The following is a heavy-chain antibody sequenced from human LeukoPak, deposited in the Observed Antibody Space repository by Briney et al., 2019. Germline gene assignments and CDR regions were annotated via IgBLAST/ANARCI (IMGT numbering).Heavy chain of an antibody. J-gene: IGHJ4*02. Sequence: SETLSLTCTVSGGSISSGGYYWTWIRQHPGKGLEWIGYIYYSGSAYYNPSLKSRVTISVDTSKNQFSLKLSSVTAADTAVYYCARGETSSYDYWGQGTLVTVSS. CDR1: GGSISSGGYY. CDR3: ARGETSSYDY. D-gene: IGHD2-2*01. V-gene: IGHV4-31*03. CDR2: IYYSGSA.